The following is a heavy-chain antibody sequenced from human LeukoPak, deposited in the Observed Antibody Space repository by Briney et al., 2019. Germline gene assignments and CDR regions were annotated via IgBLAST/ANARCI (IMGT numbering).Heavy chain of an antibody. D-gene: IGHD3-22*01. CDR2: IIPILGIA. J-gene: IGHJ4*02. V-gene: IGHV1-69*04. Sequence: GASVKVSCKASGGTFSSYTISWVRQAPGQGLEWMGRIIPILGIANYAQKFQGSVTITADKSTSTAYMELSSLRSEDTAVYYCAREEDHYYDSSGYRSYWGQGTLVTVSS. CDR1: GGTFSSYT. CDR3: AREEDHYYDSSGYRSY.